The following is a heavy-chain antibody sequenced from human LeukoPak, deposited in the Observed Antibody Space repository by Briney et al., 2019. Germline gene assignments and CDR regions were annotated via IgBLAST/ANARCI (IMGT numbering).Heavy chain of an antibody. CDR1: GGSFSGYY. CDR3: ARRCSGGSCYNY. D-gene: IGHD2-15*01. CDR2: INHSGST. V-gene: IGHV4-34*01. J-gene: IGHJ4*02. Sequence: SETLSLTCAVYGGSFSGYYWSWIRQPPGKGLEWIGEINHSGSTNYNPSLKSRVTISVDTSKNQFSLKLSSVTAADTAVYYCARRCSGGSCYNYWGRGALVTVSS.